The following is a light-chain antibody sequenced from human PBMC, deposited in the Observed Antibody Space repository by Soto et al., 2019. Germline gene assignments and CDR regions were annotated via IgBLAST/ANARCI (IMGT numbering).Light chain of an antibody. CDR3: QQYYSYPPWT. CDR2: KAS. V-gene: IGKV1-5*03. J-gene: IGKJ1*01. CDR1: QTISSW. Sequence: DIQMTQSPSTLSGSVGDRVTITCRASQTISSWLAWYQQKPGKAPKLLIYKASTLKSGVPSRFSGSGSGTEFTLTISCLQSEDFATYYCQQYYSYPPWTFGQGTKVDIK.